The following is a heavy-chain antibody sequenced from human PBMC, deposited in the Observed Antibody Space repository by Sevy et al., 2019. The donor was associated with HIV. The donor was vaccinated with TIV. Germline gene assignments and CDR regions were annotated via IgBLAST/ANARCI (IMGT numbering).Heavy chain of an antibody. Sequence: GGYLRLSCAASGFTFSSYGMHWVRQAPGKGLEWVAFIRYDGSNKYYADSVKGRFTISRDNSKNTLYLQMNSLRAEDTAVYYCAKGPTYYDNLTGYPTSNYYGMDVWGQGTTVTVSS. J-gene: IGHJ6*02. CDR2: IRYDGSNK. CDR3: AKGPTYYDNLTGYPTSNYYGMDV. D-gene: IGHD3-9*01. V-gene: IGHV3-30*02. CDR1: GFTFSSYG.